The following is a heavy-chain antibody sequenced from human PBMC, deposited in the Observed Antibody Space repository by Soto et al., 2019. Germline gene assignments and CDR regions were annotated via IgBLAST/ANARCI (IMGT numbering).Heavy chain of an antibody. V-gene: IGHV3-53*01. Sequence: GGSLRLSCAASGLAVTSNYMSWVRQAPGKGLEWVSIVYSSGTTYYADSVKGRFTFSRDKSKNTIYLQMRNLRAEDTAVYYCARVNTYDYYYSMDVWGQGTTVTVSS. D-gene: IGHD2-21*01. CDR1: GLAVTSNY. CDR2: VYSSGTT. CDR3: ARVNTYDYYYSMDV. J-gene: IGHJ6*02.